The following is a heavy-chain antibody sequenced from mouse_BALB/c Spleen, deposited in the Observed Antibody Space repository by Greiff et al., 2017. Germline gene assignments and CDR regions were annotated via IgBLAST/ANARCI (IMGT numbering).Heavy chain of an antibody. Sequence: EVMLVESGGGLVKPGGSLKLSCAASGFTFSSYTMSWVRQTPEKRLEWVATISSGGSYTYYPDSVKGRFTISRDNAKNTLYLQMSSLKSEDTAMYYCTRDYRYDVGAMDYWGQGTSVTVSS. D-gene: IGHD2-14*01. CDR2: ISSGGSYT. J-gene: IGHJ4*01. V-gene: IGHV5-6-4*01. CDR3: TRDYRYDVGAMDY. CDR1: GFTFSSYT.